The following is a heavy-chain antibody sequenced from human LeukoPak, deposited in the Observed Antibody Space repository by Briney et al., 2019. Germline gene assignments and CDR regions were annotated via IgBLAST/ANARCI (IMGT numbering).Heavy chain of an antibody. J-gene: IGHJ4*02. CDR3: ARDPPRIAARRGIGDDY. CDR2: INPNSGGT. CDR1: GYTFTGYY. D-gene: IGHD6-6*01. V-gene: IGHV1-2*06. Sequence: GASVKVSCKVSGYTFTGYYMHWVRQAPGQGLEWMGRINPNSGGTNYAQKFQGRVTMTRDTSISTAYMELSRLRSDDTAVYYCARDPPRIAARRGIGDDYWGQGTLVTVFS.